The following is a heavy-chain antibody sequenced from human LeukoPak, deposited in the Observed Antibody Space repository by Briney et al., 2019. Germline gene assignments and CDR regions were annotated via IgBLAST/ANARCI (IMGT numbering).Heavy chain of an antibody. CDR3: ARGELVTFGGVTLFDY. CDR2: INPSGGST. V-gene: IGHV1-46*01. D-gene: IGHD3-16*01. CDR1: GYTFTSYY. J-gene: IGHJ4*02. Sequence: ASVKVSCKASGYTFTSYYMHWVRQAPGQGLDWMGIINPSGGSTSYAQKFQGRVTMTRDTSTSTVYMELSSLRSEDTAVYYCARGELVTFGGVTLFDYWGQGTLVTVSS.